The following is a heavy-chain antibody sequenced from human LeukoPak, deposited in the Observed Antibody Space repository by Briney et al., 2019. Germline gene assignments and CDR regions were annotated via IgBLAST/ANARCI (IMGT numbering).Heavy chain of an antibody. CDR1: GGSISSGGYY. CDR3: ARALGGGYGSSTSCYTAAFDI. V-gene: IGHV4-31*03. D-gene: IGHD2-2*02. Sequence: SDPLSLPCTVSGGSISSGGYYWRWSRQHRGKGLEWIWKIYYSWSTYNNPSLKSRVTIPVDTSKNQFSLKLSSVTAADTAVYYCARALGGGYGSSTSCYTAAFDIWGQGTMVTVSS. CDR2: IYYSWST. J-gene: IGHJ3*02.